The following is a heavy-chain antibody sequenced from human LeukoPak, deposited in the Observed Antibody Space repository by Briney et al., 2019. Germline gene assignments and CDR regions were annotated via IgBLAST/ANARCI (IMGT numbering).Heavy chain of an antibody. V-gene: IGHV4-34*01. D-gene: IGHD3-9*01. Sequence: PSETLSLTCAVHGGSLSSYSWSWIRQPPGRGLEWIGEIDRRGITNSNPSLKSRLSMSVDTSNNQFSVTLSSVTAADTALYYCARLRIGLRRYYFVDVWGKGTTVIVSS. J-gene: IGHJ6*04. CDR3: ARLRIGLRRYYFVDV. CDR1: GGSLSSYS. CDR2: IDRRGIT.